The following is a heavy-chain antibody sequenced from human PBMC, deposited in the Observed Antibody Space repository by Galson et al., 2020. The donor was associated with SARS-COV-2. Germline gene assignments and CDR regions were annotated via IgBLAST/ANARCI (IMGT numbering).Heavy chain of an antibody. Sequence: GGSLRLSCAASGFTISSYAMSWVRQAPGKGLEWVSAISGSGGSTYYADSVKGRFTISRDNSKNTLYLQMNSLTAEDTAVYYCAKGDSSGSGACDIWGQGTMVTVSS. J-gene: IGHJ3*02. CDR1: GFTISSYA. D-gene: IGHD2-15*01. CDR3: AKGDSSGSGACDI. CDR2: ISGSGGST. V-gene: IGHV3-23*01.